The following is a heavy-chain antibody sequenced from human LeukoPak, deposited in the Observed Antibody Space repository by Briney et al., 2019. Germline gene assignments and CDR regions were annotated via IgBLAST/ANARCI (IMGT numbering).Heavy chain of an antibody. D-gene: IGHD2-8*02. CDR2: ISYDGSNK. CDR1: GFTFSSYA. Sequence: PGRSLRLSCAASGFTFSSYAMHWVRQAPGKGLEWVAVISYDGSNKYYADSVKGRFTISRDNAKNSLYLQMDSLRAEDTAMYYCARDHWSPPSYWGQGTLVTVSS. V-gene: IGHV3-30*04. J-gene: IGHJ4*02. CDR3: ARDHWSPPSY.